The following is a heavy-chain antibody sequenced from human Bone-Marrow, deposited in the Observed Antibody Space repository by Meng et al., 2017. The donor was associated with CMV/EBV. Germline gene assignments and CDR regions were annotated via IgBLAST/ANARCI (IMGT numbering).Heavy chain of an antibody. D-gene: IGHD4-11*01. CDR2: IPNDGSKK. J-gene: IGHJ4*02. CDR3: ARGDRATITNNVPYYFDF. V-gene: IGHV3-30*02. Sequence: GGSLRLSFATPGFTFSRYGLYWVRQAPGKGLEWVAFIPNDGSKKLYADFVKGRFTVSRDNSKNTLHLQMSSLRAGDTAMYYCARGDRATITNNVPYYFDFWGRGTLVTIAS. CDR1: GFTFSRYG.